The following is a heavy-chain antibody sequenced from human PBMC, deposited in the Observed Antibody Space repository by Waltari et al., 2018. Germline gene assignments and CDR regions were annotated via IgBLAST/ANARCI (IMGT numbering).Heavy chain of an antibody. CDR3: AEEGNTTAGLFDS. CDR1: GPSVNNDFY. CDR2: LYHTGSS. V-gene: IGHV4-38-2*02. J-gene: IGHJ4*02. D-gene: IGHD6-25*01. Sequence: QVQLRESGPGLVRSSETLSLTCTVSGPSVNNDFYWAWIRQSPGGGLAWIASLYHTGSSHYNSSLKSRVSISTDMSTKQFFLTLTHLTAADTAVYYCAEEGNTTAGLFDSWGQGTTVTVSS.